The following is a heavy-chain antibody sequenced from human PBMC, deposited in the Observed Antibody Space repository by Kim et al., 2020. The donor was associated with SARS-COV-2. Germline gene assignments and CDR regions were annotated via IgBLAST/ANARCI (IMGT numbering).Heavy chain of an antibody. CDR2: ISGSGDST. CDR1: GFTFSSYA. D-gene: IGHD3-3*01. V-gene: IGHV3-23*01. Sequence: GGSLRLSCAASGFTFSSYAMNWVRQAPGKGLEWVSAISGSGDSTYYADSVKGRFTISRDNSKNTLYLQMNSLRAEDTALYYCAKTFLLWSGNYYYGMDVWGQGTTVTVSS. CDR3: AKTFLLWSGNYYYGMDV. J-gene: IGHJ6*02.